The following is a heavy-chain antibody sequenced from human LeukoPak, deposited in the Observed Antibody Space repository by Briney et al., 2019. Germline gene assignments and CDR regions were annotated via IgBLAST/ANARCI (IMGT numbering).Heavy chain of an antibody. Sequence: GGSLRLSCAAPGFTFSNYWMSWVRQAPGKGLEWVPNIKHDGGEKYYVDSVKGRFTISRDNAKNSLFLQMNSLRAEDTAVYYCARDAATHWEYWGQGTLVTVSS. J-gene: IGHJ4*02. CDR3: ARDAATHWEY. V-gene: IGHV3-7*01. D-gene: IGHD1-26*01. CDR1: GFTFSNYW. CDR2: IKHDGGEK.